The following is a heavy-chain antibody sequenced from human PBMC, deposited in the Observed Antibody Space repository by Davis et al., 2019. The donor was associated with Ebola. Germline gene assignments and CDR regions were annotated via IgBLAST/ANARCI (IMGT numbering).Heavy chain of an antibody. J-gene: IGHJ2*01. CDR3: TRDKNWYFDL. Sequence: PSETLSLTCAVSGGSISSGGYSWSWIRQPPGKGLEWIGYIYHSGSTYYNPSLKSRVTISVDTSKNQFSLKLSSVTAADTAVYYCTRDKNWYFDLWGRGTLVTVSS. CDR1: GGSISSGGYS. CDR2: IYHSGST. V-gene: IGHV4-30-2*01.